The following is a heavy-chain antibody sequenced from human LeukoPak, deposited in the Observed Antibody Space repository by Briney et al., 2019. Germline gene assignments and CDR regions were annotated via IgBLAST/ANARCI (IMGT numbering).Heavy chain of an antibody. CDR3: ARDLSGIAGYTYGRGIDY. D-gene: IGHD5-18*01. V-gene: IGHV4-34*01. Sequence: SETLSLTCAVYGGSFSGYYWSWIRQPPGKGLEWIGEINHSGNTNSNPSLKSRVTMSVDTSKNQFSLKLSSLTAADTAVYYCARDLSGIAGYTYGRGIDYWGQGTLVTVSS. CDR1: GGSFSGYY. J-gene: IGHJ4*02. CDR2: INHSGNT.